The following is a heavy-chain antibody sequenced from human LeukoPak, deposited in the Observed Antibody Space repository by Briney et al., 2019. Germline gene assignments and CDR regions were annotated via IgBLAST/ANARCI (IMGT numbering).Heavy chain of an antibody. CDR2: IYYSGST. CDR1: GGSISSSSYY. J-gene: IGHJ4*02. CDR3: ARHWSTVAYSTPTYYFDY. Sequence: TSETLSLTCTVSGGSISSSSYYWGWIRQPPWKGLEWIGSIYYSGSTYYNPSLKSRVTISVDTSKNQFSLKLSSVTAADTAVYYCARHWSTVAYSTPTYYFDYWGQGTLVTVSS. V-gene: IGHV4-39*01. D-gene: IGHD4-23*01.